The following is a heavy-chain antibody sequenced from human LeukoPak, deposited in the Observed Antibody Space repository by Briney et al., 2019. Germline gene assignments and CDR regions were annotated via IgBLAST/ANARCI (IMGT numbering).Heavy chain of an antibody. V-gene: IGHV3-23*01. Sequence: GGSLGPSCAASGFTFSSYAMSWVRQAPGKGLEWVPAIRGSGGSTYYADSVKGRFTISRDNSKNTLYLQMNSLRAEDTAVYYCAKDGLYYDSSGYLFDYWGQGTLVTVSS. CDR2: IRGSGGST. CDR3: AKDGLYYDSSGYLFDY. D-gene: IGHD3-22*01. CDR1: GFTFSSYA. J-gene: IGHJ4*02.